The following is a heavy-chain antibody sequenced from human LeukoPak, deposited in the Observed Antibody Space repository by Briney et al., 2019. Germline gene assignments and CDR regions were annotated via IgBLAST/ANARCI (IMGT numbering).Heavy chain of an antibody. CDR1: GFTFSYFW. CDR3: ARDRSPYWNSSGYYYEFAY. Sequence: PGGSLRLSCAASGFTFSYFWMSWVRQAPGKGLEWVASIKQDGSETYYVGSVRGRFAISRDNARSSLSLLISSLTAEDTAVYYCARDRSPYWNSSGYYYEFAYWGRGTLVTVSS. V-gene: IGHV3-7*01. D-gene: IGHD3-22*01. J-gene: IGHJ4*02. CDR2: IKQDGSET.